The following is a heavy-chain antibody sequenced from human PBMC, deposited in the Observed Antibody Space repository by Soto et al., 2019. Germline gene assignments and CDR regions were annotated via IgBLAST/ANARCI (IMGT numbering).Heavy chain of an antibody. D-gene: IGHD4-17*01. CDR2: IYYSGST. Sequence: SETLSLTCTVSGGSISSSSYYWGWIRQPPGKGLEWIGSIYYSGSTYYNPSLKSRVTISVDTSKNQFSLKLSSVTAADTAVYYCARLEPATVVTNYWGQGTLVTVSS. CDR3: ARLEPATVVTNY. CDR1: GGSISSSSYY. J-gene: IGHJ4*02. V-gene: IGHV4-39*01.